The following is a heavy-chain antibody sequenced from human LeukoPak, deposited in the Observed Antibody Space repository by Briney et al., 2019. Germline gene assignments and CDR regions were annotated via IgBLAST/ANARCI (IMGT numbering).Heavy chain of an antibody. D-gene: IGHD5-18*01. Sequence: GGSLRLSFVVSGSTFSNAWMNWVRQAPGKGLEWVGRIKSKTDGGTTDYAAPVKGRFTISRDDSKDTLYLQMNSLKSEDTAVYYCTIHTALDWWGQGTLVTVSS. J-gene: IGHJ4*02. CDR3: TIHTALDW. CDR1: GSTFSNAW. V-gene: IGHV3-15*01. CDR2: IKSKTDGGTT.